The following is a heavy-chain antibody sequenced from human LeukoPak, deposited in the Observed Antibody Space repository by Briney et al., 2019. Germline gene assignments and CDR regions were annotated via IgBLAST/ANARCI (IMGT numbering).Heavy chain of an antibody. CDR1: GLTFSIHW. V-gene: IGHV3-7*01. CDR2: INQDGSDK. J-gene: IGHJ4*02. CDR3: VGGDY. Sequence: GGSLRLSCAASGLTFSIHWMNWVRQAPGKGLECVANINQDGSDKYYVDSVKGRFTISRDNTKNSLYLQMNGLRAEDTAVYYCVGGDYWGQGTLVTVSS.